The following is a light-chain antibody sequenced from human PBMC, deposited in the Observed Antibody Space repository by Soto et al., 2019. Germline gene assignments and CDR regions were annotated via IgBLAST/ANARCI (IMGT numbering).Light chain of an antibody. Sequence: EIVLTQSPATLSLSPGERATLSCRASQSVRSHLVWYQQRPGRAPRLLIYDASSRATDIPARFSGSGSGTDFTLTISSLEPEDFAVYYCQQYYSAPITFGGGTKVEIK. V-gene: IGKV3-11*01. J-gene: IGKJ4*01. CDR1: QSVRSH. CDR3: QQYYSAPIT. CDR2: DAS.